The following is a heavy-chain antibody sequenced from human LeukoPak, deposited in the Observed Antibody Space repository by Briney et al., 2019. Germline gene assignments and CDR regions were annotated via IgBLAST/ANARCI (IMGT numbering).Heavy chain of an antibody. Sequence: SVKVSCKASGGTFSSHAISWVRQAPGQGLEWMGRIIPILGTTNYAQKFQGRVTITTDESTSTAYMELSSLRSGDTAVYYCAIEGYDFWSRYPLYYFDYWGQGTLVTASS. V-gene: IGHV1-69*11. CDR1: GGTFSSHA. D-gene: IGHD3-3*01. CDR3: AIEGYDFWSRYPLYYFDY. CDR2: IIPILGTT. J-gene: IGHJ4*02.